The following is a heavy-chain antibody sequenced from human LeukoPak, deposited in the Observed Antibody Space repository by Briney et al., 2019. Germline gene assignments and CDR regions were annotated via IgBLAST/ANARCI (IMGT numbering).Heavy chain of an antibody. CDR2: IYYSGST. CDR1: GDSISSYY. V-gene: IGHV4-59*12. J-gene: IGHJ3*02. CDR3: ASDILGALDAFDI. Sequence: SETLSLTCTVSGDSISSYYWSWIRQPPGKGLEWIGYIYYSGSTNYNPSLESRVTMSVDTSKNQFSLKLNSVTAADTAVYYCASDILGALDAFDIWGQGTMVTVSS. D-gene: IGHD1-26*01.